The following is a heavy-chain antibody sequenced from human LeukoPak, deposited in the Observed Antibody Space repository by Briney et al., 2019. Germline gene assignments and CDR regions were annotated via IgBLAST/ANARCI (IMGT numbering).Heavy chain of an antibody. CDR2: ISGSGGST. Sequence: GGSLRLSCAASGFTFSSYAMSWVRQAPGKGLEWVSAISGSGGSTYYADSVKGRFTISRDNSKNTLFLQMDSLRAEDTAVYYCAKGGFGRPFDYWGQGTLVTVSS. V-gene: IGHV3-23*01. D-gene: IGHD3-10*01. CDR3: AKGGFGRPFDY. CDR1: GFTFSSYA. J-gene: IGHJ4*02.